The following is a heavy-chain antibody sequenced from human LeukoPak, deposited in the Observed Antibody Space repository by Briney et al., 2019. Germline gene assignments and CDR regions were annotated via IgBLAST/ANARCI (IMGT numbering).Heavy chain of an antibody. J-gene: IGHJ5*02. CDR3: ATAGQYRFDN. Sequence: GGSLRLSCAASGFTFSTFWMHWVRQAPGEGPVWVSRINNDGSTTNYADSVKGRFTISRDNAKNTLYLQMNSLTDHDTAVYYCATAGQYRFDNWGQGTLVTGSS. CDR1: GFTFSTFW. V-gene: IGHV3-74*01. CDR2: INNDGSTT. D-gene: IGHD6-19*01.